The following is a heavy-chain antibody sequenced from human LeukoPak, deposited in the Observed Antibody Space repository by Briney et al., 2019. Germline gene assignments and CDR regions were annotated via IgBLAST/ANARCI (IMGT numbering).Heavy chain of an antibody. D-gene: IGHD2-2*01. Sequence: GRSLRLSCAASGFTFSNYSMNWVRQAPGKGLEWVSWISSTSNTIYYADSVKGRFTISRDNAKNSLDLQMNSLRDEDTAVYYCARPSRSTGPAYWGQGTLVTVSS. CDR1: GFTFSNYS. CDR3: ARPSRSTGPAY. CDR2: ISSTSNTI. J-gene: IGHJ4*02. V-gene: IGHV3-48*02.